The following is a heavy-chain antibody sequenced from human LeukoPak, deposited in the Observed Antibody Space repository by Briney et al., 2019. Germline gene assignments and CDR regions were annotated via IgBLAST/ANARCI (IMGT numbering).Heavy chain of an antibody. CDR1: GFTFDSYW. J-gene: IGHJ4*02. D-gene: IGHD2-15*01. CDR2: IKQDGNGK. CDR3: ARFSRGRWSYFDY. V-gene: IGHV3-7*03. Sequence: PGGSLRLSCAASGFTFDSYWMSWVRQAPGKGLEWVANIKQDGNGKYYVGSVKGRFTISRDNAKNSLYLQMNSLRAEDTALYYCARFSRGRWSYFDYWGQGALVTVSS.